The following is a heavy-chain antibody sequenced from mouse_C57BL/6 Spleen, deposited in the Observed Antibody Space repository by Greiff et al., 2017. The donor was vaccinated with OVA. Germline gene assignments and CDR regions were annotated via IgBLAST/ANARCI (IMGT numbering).Heavy chain of an antibody. CDR2: IDPEDGDT. V-gene: IGHV14-1*01. CDR3: TRITTVVATPYYYAMDY. J-gene: IGHJ4*01. Sequence: VQLQQSGAELVRPGASVKLSCTASGFNIKDYYMHWVKQRPEQGLEWIGRIDPEDGDTEYAPKFQGKATMTADTSSNTAYLQLSSLTSEDTAVYYCTRITTVVATPYYYAMDYWGQGTSVTVSS. D-gene: IGHD1-1*01. CDR1: GFNIKDYY.